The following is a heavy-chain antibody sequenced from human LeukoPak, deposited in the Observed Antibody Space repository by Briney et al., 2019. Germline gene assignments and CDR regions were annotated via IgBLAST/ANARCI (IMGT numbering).Heavy chain of an antibody. V-gene: IGHV4-34*01. CDR3: EGHDIVVVPAAPSEGDY. Sequence: SETLSLTCAVYGGSFSGYYWSWIRQPPGKGLEWIGEINHSGSTNYNPSLKSRVTISVDTSKNQFSLKLSSVTAADTAVYYCEGHDIVVVPAAPSEGDYWGQGTLVTVSS. CDR1: GGSFSGYY. CDR2: INHSGST. J-gene: IGHJ4*02. D-gene: IGHD2-2*01.